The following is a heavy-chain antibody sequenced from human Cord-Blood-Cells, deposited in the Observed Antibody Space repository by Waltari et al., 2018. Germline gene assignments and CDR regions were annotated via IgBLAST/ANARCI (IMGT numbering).Heavy chain of an antibody. CDR1: GYTFTGYY. J-gene: IGHJ3*02. CDR3: AREDIVVVPDAFDI. V-gene: IGHV1-2*02. CDR2: INPTSGGT. Sequence: QVQLVQSGAEVKKPGASVKVSCKASGYTFTGYYMHWVRQAPGQGLEWMGWINPTSGGTNYAQKFQGRVTMTRDTSISTAYMELSRLRSDDTAVYYCAREDIVVVPDAFDIWGQGTMVTVSS. D-gene: IGHD2-2*01.